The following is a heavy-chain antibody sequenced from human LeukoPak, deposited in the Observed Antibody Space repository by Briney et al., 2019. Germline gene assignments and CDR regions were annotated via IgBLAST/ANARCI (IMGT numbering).Heavy chain of an antibody. J-gene: IGHJ2*01. CDR2: IYYSGST. CDR1: GGSISSGDYY. V-gene: IGHV4-30-4*01. CDR3: ARDWSRGVFKPWYFDL. Sequence: SETLSLTCTVSGGSISSGDYYWSWFRQPPGKGLEWVGSIYYSGSTYYNPSLKSRVTISVDTSKNQFSLKLSSVTAADTAVYYCARDWSRGVFKPWYFDLWGRGTLVTVSS. D-gene: IGHD3-3*01.